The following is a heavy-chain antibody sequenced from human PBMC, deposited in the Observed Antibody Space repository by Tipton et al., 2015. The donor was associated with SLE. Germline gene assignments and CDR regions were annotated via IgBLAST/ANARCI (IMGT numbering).Heavy chain of an antibody. Sequence: SLRLSCAVSGFSVTMNYMSWVRQAPGKGLEWVSYISSSSTIIYNSDSVRGRFTISRDNAKDSLYLQMHSLRAEDTAVYYCARVFYYGSGSQYNPDVFDVWGQGTMVTVSS. CDR1: GFSVTMNY. V-gene: IGHV3-11*04. J-gene: IGHJ3*01. CDR2: ISSSSTII. CDR3: ARVFYYGSGSQYNPDVFDV. D-gene: IGHD3-10*01.